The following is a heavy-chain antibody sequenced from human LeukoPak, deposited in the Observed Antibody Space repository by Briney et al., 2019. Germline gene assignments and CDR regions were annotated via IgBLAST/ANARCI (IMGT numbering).Heavy chain of an antibody. J-gene: IGHJ4*02. D-gene: IGHD3-10*01. CDR3: AAYYSGSTSRALEH. Sequence: GGSLRLSCAVSASPLSRYSLNWVRQAPGRGLEWVSSISGTSTYIHHADSVRGRFTISRDNVKASLYLELNSLRGDDTPVYYCAAYYSGSTSRALEHWGQGILVTVS. V-gene: IGHV3-21*01. CDR2: ISGTSTYI. CDR1: ASPLSRYS.